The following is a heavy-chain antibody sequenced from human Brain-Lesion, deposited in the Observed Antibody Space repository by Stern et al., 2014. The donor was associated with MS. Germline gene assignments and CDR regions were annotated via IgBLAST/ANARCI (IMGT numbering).Heavy chain of an antibody. J-gene: IGHJ6*02. CDR3: AREGGDDDDYYGLDV. V-gene: IGHV3-53*04. D-gene: IGHD5-12*01. Sequence: VQLVQSGGGLVQPGGSLRLSCPPPPLPPPHQHTSWVRQPPGTGPEWFPLIYASGTTAYADSVKGRFIISRHNSENTLSLQMNSLRPEDTAVYYCAREGGDDDDYYGLDVWGPGTTVTVSS. CDR2: IYASGTT. CDR1: PLPPPHQH.